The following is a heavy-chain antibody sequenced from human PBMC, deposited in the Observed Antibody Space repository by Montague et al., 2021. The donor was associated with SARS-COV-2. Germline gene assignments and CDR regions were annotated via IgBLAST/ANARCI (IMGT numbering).Heavy chain of an antibody. V-gene: IGHV4-59*01. CDR1: GGSISSYY. CDR2: INYSGST. J-gene: IGHJ4*02. Sequence: SESLSLTCTVAGGSISSYYWSWIRQPPGKGLEWIGYINYSGSTNYNPSLKSRVTISVDTSKNQSSLNLSSVTAADTGVYYCARRKERGTYWNFDNWGQGTLVTVSS. D-gene: IGHD1-1*01. CDR3: ARRKERGTYWNFDN.